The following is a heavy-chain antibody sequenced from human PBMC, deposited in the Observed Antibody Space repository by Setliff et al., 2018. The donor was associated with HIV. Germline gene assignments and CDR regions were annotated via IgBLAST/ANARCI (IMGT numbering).Heavy chain of an antibody. CDR1: GYTFTHYA. Sequence: VKVSCKASGYTFTHYAISWVRQAPGQGLEYLGWISAYNGNTNYAQKVQGRITMTTDASTSTVDMELRSLTSDDTAVYYCARLASGGWPLEVFDIWGQGTMVTVSS. J-gene: IGHJ3*02. V-gene: IGHV1-18*01. D-gene: IGHD2-15*01. CDR2: ISAYNGNT. CDR3: ARLASGGWPLEVFDI.